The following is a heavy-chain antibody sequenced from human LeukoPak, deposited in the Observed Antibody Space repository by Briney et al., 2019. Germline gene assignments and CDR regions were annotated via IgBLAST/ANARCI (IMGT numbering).Heavy chain of an antibody. V-gene: IGHV4-61*02. Sequence: PSETLSLTCTVSGASIRGSITSGTYYWNWIRQPAGKGLEWIGRMYNSGTTINYNPSLKSRVTISVDTSKNQFSLNVTSVTAADTAVYSCARHPTGRVNNHSHYFDYWGQGTLVTVSS. CDR3: ARHPTGRVNNHSHYFDY. CDR2: MYNSGTT. D-gene: IGHD3/OR15-3a*01. CDR1: GASIRGSITSGTYY. J-gene: IGHJ4*02.